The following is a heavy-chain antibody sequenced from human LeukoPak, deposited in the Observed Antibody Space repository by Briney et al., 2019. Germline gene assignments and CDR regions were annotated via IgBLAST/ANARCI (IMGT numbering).Heavy chain of an antibody. CDR2: IYYSGNT. J-gene: IGHJ3*02. D-gene: IGHD3-9*01. CDR3: ARDNALGRYFDWLPRRPALGAFDI. Sequence: SETLSLTCTVSGGSISISSYYWGWMRQPPGKGLEWIGSIYYSGNTYYNPSLRSRVSISVDTSKNQFSLKLSSVTAADTAVYYCARDNALGRYFDWLPRRPALGAFDIWGQGTMVTVSS. V-gene: IGHV4-39*07. CDR1: GGSISISSYY.